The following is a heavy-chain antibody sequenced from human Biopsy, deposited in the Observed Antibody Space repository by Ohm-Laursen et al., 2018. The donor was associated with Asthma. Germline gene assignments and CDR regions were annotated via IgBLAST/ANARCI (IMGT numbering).Heavy chain of an antibody. CDR3: AKRRGYSDLTDFDH. D-gene: IGHD3-3*01. CDR1: GFTFDDYA. J-gene: IGHJ4*02. CDR2: VSYDGGVV. V-gene: IGHV3-30*18. Sequence: SLRLSCAASGFTFDDYAMHWVRQAPGKGLEWVAVVSYDGGVVHYADSMKGRFTISRDNAKSTLYLQMNRLRTDDTAVYFCAKRRGYSDLTDFDHWGQGTLVTVSS.